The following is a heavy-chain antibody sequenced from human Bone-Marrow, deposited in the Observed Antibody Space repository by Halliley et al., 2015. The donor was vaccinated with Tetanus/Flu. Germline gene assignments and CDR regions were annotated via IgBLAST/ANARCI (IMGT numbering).Heavy chain of an antibody. CDR2: NKSKTDGGTT. V-gene: IGHV3-15*07. J-gene: IGHJ3*02. Sequence: GRNKSKTDGGTTDYAAPVKGRFTISRDDSKTTLYLQMSSLKTEDTAVYYCATEGGKWSLGTFDMWGQGTMVSVSS. D-gene: IGHD2-21*02. CDR3: ATEGGKWSLGTFDM.